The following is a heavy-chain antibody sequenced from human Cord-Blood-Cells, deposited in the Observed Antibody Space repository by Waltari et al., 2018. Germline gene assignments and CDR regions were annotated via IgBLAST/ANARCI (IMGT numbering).Heavy chain of an antibody. CDR1: GYTFTGYY. Sequence: QVQLVQSGAEVKKPGASVKVSCKASGYTFTGYYMPWVRQAPGQGLEGMGWINPNSGGTNYAQKFQGWVTMTRDTSISTAYMELSRLRSDDTAVYYCARARSGGYDYYYYGMDVWGQGTTVTVSS. CDR3: ARARSGGYDYYYYGMDV. D-gene: IGHD5-12*01. CDR2: INPNSGGT. J-gene: IGHJ6*02. V-gene: IGHV1-2*04.